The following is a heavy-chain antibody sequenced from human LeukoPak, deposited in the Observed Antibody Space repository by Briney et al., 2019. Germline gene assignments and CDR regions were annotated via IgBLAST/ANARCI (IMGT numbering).Heavy chain of an antibody. D-gene: IGHD2-21*02. CDR3: AGLAYCGGDCYLSADY. J-gene: IGHJ4*02. V-gene: IGHV4-4*02. CDR1: GDSMSSNNW. Sequence: SGTLSLTCDVSGDSMSSNNWWSWVRQPPGKGLEWIGEIFRSGSTNYNPSLQSRVTISADTSKNQFSLKLSSVTAADTAVYYCAGLAYCGGDCYLSADYWGQGTLVTVSS. CDR2: IFRSGST.